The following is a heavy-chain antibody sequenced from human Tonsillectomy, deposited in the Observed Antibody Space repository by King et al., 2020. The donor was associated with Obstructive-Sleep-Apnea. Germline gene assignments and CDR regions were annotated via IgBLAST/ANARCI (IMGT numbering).Heavy chain of an antibody. J-gene: IGHJ4*02. V-gene: IGHV4-59*08. D-gene: IGHD5-12*01. CDR1: GGSINNYY. CDR3: ARHRGVEDYGGYGDYFDY. Sequence: QLQESGPGLVKLSETLSLTCSVSGGSINNYYWSWIRQPPGKGLEWIGYMYYSGNTNFNPSLKSRVTISADTSKIQFSLRLSSVTAADTAVYFCARHRGVEDYGGYGDYFDYWGQGTLVTVSS. CDR2: MYYSGNT.